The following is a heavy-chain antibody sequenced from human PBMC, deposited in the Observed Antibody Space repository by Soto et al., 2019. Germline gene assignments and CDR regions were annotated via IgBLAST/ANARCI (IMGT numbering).Heavy chain of an antibody. Sequence: VGSLRLSCAASGFTFSDYYMSWIRQAPGKGLEWVSYISSSSSYTNYADSVKGRFTISRDNAKNSLYLQMNSLRAEDTAVYYCARDSTAVVPAANIGRPRRDYYSAMDVWAQGATVTV. CDR2: ISSSSSYT. V-gene: IGHV3-11*06. D-gene: IGHD2-2*01. CDR3: ARDSTAVVPAANIGRPRRDYYSAMDV. J-gene: IGHJ6*02. CDR1: GFTFSDYY.